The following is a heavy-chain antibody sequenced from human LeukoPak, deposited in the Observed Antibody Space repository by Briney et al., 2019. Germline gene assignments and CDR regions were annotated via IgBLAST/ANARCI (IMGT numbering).Heavy chain of an antibody. D-gene: IGHD1-1*01. V-gene: IGHV3-48*02. CDR1: GFIFSNHG. J-gene: IGHJ4*02. Sequence: PGGSLRLSCVASGFIFSNHGMSWVRQAPGKGLEWVSYISSSSSTIYYADSVKGRFTISRDNAKNSLYLQMNSLRDEDTAVYYRTRTGEYDYWGQGTLVTVSS. CDR2: ISSSSSTI. CDR3: TRTGEYDY.